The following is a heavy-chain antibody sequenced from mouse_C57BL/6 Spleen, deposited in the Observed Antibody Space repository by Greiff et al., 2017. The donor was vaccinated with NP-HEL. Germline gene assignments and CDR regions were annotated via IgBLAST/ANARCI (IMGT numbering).Heavy chain of an antibody. CDR2: FYPGSGSI. D-gene: IGHD1-1*02. V-gene: IGHV1-62-2*01. J-gene: IGHJ2*01. CDR1: GYTFTEYT. CDR3: ARHEVSNYGKGRDYFDY. Sequence: QVQLKESGAELVKPGASVKLSCKASGYTFTEYTIHWVKQRSGQGLEWIGWFYPGSGSIKYNEKFKDKATLTADKSSSTVYMELSRLTSEDSAVYFCARHEVSNYGKGRDYFDYWGQGTTLTVSS.